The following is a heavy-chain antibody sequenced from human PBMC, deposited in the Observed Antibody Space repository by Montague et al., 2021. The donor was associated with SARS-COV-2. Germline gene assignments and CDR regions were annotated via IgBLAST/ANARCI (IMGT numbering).Heavy chain of an antibody. D-gene: IGHD2-2*01. V-gene: IGHV4-59*01. CDR1: GASINAYY. Sequence: SETLSLTCTVSGASINAYYWTWIRQPPGKGLEYIGFTYYSGSANYNPSLKSRVTISVDKSKNQFSLTLTSATAADTAMYYCARLAPERHCSVATCSPHWGQGIRVSVSS. CDR2: TYYSGSA. CDR3: ARLAPERHCSVATCSPH. J-gene: IGHJ4*02.